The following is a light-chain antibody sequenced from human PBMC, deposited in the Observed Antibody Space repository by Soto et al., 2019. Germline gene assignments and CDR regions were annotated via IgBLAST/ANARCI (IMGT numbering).Light chain of an antibody. J-gene: IGKJ1*01. CDR2: DAS. CDR3: QQRSNWLT. Sequence: EIVLTQSPATLSLSPGERATLSCRASQSVSSYLAWYQQKPGQAPRLLIYDASNMATGIPASFSGSGSGTDFTLTISSLEPEDFAVYYCQQRSNWLTFGQGTKVEIK. CDR1: QSVSSY. V-gene: IGKV3-11*01.